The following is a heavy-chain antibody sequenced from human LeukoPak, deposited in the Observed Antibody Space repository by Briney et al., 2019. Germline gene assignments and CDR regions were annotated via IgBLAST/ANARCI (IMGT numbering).Heavy chain of an antibody. V-gene: IGHV4-59*08. J-gene: IGHJ4*02. CDR2: ISDIGSI. CDR1: GGSISSYY. Sequence: SETLSLTCTVSGGSISSYYWSWIRQPPGKGLEWIAYISDIGSINYNPSLKSRLTISLDTSNNQFSQKLSSVTAADTAVYYCAGHHPRNTVDFWGQGTLVTVSS. CDR3: AGHHPRNTVDF. D-gene: IGHD2-8*02.